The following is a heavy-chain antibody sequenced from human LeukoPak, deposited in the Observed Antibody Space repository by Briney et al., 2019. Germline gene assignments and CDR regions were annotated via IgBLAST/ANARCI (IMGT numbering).Heavy chain of an antibody. CDR2: ISGSGGST. V-gene: IGHV3-23*01. D-gene: IGHD3-3*01. CDR3: AKDRRYDFWSGNWFDP. Sequence: PGGSLRLSCAASGFTFSSYAMSWVRQAPGKGLEWVSGISGSGGSTYYADSVKGRFTISRDNSKNTLYLQMNSLRAEDTAVHYCAKDRRYDFWSGNWFDPWGQGTLVTVSS. CDR1: GFTFSSYA. J-gene: IGHJ5*02.